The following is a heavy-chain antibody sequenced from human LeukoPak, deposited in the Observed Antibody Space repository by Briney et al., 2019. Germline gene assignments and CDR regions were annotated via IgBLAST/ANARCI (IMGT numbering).Heavy chain of an antibody. D-gene: IGHD5-12*01. CDR2: ISGSSGGT. J-gene: IGHJ3*02. CDR3: AKGLYSGFDDAFDI. V-gene: IGHV3-23*01. Sequence: PGGSLRLSCAASGFTFRNYAMTWVRQAPGKGLEWVSAISGSSGGTYYADSVKGRFTISRDNSKNTLYLQMNSLRADDTAVYYCAKGLYSGFDDAFDIWGQGTMVTVSS. CDR1: GFTFRNYA.